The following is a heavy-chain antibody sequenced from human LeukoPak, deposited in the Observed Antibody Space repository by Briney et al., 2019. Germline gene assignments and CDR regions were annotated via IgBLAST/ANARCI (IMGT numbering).Heavy chain of an antibody. CDR1: GFSIAAYY. J-gene: IGHJ4*02. CDR2: LLPLSRGT. Sequence: SVKVSCKTSGFSIAAYYMHWVRQAPGQGIEWMGCLLPLSRGTILGQKFQGRLTLSLHPSNNPAYMALNGLTSDDPATYYRARDLRDLRPKTGGLRHWGQGTLVTVSS. CDR3: ARDLRDLRPKTGGLRH. D-gene: IGHD7-27*01. V-gene: IGHV1-2*02.